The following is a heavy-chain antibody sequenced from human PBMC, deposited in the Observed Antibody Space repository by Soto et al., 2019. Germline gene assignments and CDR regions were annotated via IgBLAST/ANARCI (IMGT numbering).Heavy chain of an antibody. V-gene: IGHV3-30*18. CDR2: ISFDGAIR. CDR1: GFTFCNYD. J-gene: IGHJ3*02. CDR3: TKDRQGAPYAFDI. Sequence: PGGSMRLSCAASGFTFCNYDLHWVRQVPGKGLEWVAVISFDGAIRNYADSVKARFTISRDNSKDTLFLQMNSLRPEDAAVYYCTKDRQGAPYAFDIWGQGTVVTDSS.